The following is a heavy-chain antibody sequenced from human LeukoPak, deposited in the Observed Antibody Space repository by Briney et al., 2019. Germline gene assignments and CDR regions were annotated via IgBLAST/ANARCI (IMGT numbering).Heavy chain of an antibody. CDR1: GFTFGDYV. J-gene: IGHJ4*02. CDR3: ARRAGEYSHPYDY. D-gene: IGHD2-15*01. V-gene: IGHV3-53*01. CDR2: IYSGGNT. Sequence: AGGSLRLSCTASGFTFGDYVMSWVRQAPGKGLEWVSFIYSGGNTHYSDSVKGRFTISRDNSKNTLYLQMNSLRAEDTAIYYCARRAGEYSHPYDYWGQGTLVTVSS.